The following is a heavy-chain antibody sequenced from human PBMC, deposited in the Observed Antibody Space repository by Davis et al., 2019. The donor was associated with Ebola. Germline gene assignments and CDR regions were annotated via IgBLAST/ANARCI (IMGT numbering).Heavy chain of an antibody. J-gene: IGHJ6*02. Sequence: SETLSPTCTVSGGSISSSSYYWGWLRQPPGKGLEWIGSIYYSGSTYYNPSLKSRVTISVDTSKNQFSLKLRSVNAADTAVYYCARGGDSSSWYYYYGMDVWGQGTTVTVSS. V-gene: IGHV4-39*01. CDR1: GGSISSSSYY. D-gene: IGHD6-13*01. CDR2: IYYSGST. CDR3: ARGGDSSSWYYYYGMDV.